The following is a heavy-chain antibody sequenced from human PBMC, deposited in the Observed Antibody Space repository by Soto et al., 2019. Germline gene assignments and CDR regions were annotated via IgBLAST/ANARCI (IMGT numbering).Heavy chain of an antibody. Sequence: PSETLSLTCAVYGGSFSGYYWSWIRQPPGKGLEWIGEINHSGSTNYNPSLKSRVTISVDTSKNQFSLKLSSVTAADTAVYYCANLRSSYWGQGTLVTVS. CDR2: INHSGST. CDR1: GGSFSGYY. CDR3: ANLRSSY. J-gene: IGHJ4*02. V-gene: IGHV4-34*01.